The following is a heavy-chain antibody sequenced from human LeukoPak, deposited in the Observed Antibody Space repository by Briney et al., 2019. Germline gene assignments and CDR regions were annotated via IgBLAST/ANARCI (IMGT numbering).Heavy chain of an antibody. J-gene: IGHJ6*02. V-gene: IGHV3-7*01. Sequence: AGGSLRLSCAASGFTFSTYWMSWVRQAPGKGLEWVANIKQDGSEKYYVDSEKGRFTISRDNAKNSLYLQMNSLRAEDTAVYYCASLYYDSRWYYYGMDVWGQGTTVTVSS. D-gene: IGHD3-22*01. CDR1: GFTFSTYW. CDR2: IKQDGSEK. CDR3: ASLYYDSRWYYYGMDV.